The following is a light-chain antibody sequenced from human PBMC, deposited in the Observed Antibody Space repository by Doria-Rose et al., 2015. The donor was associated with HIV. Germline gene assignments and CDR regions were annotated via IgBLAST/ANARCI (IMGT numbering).Light chain of an antibody. CDR2: DAS. J-gene: IGKJ3*01. Sequence: EIVLTQSPATLSLSPGERATLSCGASQSVSSNLAWYQQKPGQAPRLLIYDASNRATGIPARFSGSGSGTDFTLTISSLEPEDFAVYFCQQRSNWPPIFTSGPGTKVDI. CDR3: QQRSNWPPIFT. V-gene: IGKV3-11*01. CDR1: QSVSSN.